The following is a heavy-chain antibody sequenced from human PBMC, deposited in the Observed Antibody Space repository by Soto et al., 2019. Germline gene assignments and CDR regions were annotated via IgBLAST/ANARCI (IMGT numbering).Heavy chain of an antibody. CDR1: GFTFSTYG. J-gene: IGHJ6*02. D-gene: IGHD2-8*01. CDR3: AMAGYCTNGVCHSFYYFGMDV. Sequence: QMQLVESGGGVVQPGRSLRLSCAASGFTFSTYGMHWVRQAPGKGLEWVAVISSDGSKIYYADSGKGRFTISRDNSKNTLYLQMNSLRAEDTAVYYCAMAGYCTNGVCHSFYYFGMDVWGQGTTVTVSS. CDR2: ISSDGSKI. V-gene: IGHV3-30*03.